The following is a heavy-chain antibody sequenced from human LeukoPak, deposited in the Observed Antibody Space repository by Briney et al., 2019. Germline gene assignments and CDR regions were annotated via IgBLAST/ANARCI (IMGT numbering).Heavy chain of an antibody. Sequence: PSETLSLTCTVSGGSISSGDYYWSWIRQPPGKGLEWIGFIYYSGSTYYNPSLKSRVTISVDTSKNQFSLKLSSVTAADTAVYYCARQYLYSSSSGVENYFDYWGQGTLVTVSS. V-gene: IGHV4-30-4*01. CDR2: IYYSGST. CDR1: GGSISSGDYY. CDR3: ARQYLYSSSSGVENYFDY. D-gene: IGHD6-6*01. J-gene: IGHJ4*02.